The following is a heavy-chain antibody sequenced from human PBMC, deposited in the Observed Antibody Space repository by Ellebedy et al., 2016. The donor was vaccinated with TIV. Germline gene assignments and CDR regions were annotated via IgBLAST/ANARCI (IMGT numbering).Heavy chain of an antibody. CDR1: GFTFSSYA. CDR2: ISYDGSNE. CDR3: AKSYSNSPNFYYHHGLDV. V-gene: IGHV3-30*18. J-gene: IGHJ6*02. D-gene: IGHD4-11*01. Sequence: GESLKISCAASGFTFSSYAMHWARQAPGKGLEWVAVISYDGSNENYANSVKGRSTISRDNSKNSLYLQMNSLRAEDTAVYKCAKSYSNSPNFYYHHGLDVWGQGTTVTVSS.